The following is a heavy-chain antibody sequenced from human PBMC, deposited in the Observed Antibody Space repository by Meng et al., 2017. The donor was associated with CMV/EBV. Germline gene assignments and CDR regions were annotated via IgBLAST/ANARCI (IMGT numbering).Heavy chain of an antibody. CDR3: ARGSTVFLEWHREFDY. V-gene: IGHV1-8*01. J-gene: IGHJ4*02. CDR2: MNPNSGNT. Sequence: YTVTSYDLHGVRQATGQGREWIGWMNPNSGNTGYPQNFQGRVTMTRNTSISTAYMELSSLRSEDTAVYYCARGSTVFLEWHREFDYWGQGTLVTVSS. CDR1: YTVTSYD. D-gene: IGHD3-3*01.